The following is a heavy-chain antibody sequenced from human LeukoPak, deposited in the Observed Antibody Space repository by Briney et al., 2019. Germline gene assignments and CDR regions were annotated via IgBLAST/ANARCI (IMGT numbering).Heavy chain of an antibody. CDR2: TYYSGST. V-gene: IGHV4-39*07. J-gene: IGHJ4*02. D-gene: IGHD7-27*01. CDR3: ARSQRGTAVTFDY. CDR1: GGSISSSSYY. Sequence: PSETLSLTCTVSGGSISSSSYYWGWIRQPPGKGLEWIGSTYYSGSTYYNPSLKSRVTMSVDTSKNQFSLKLSSVTAADTAVYYCARSQRGTAVTFDYWGQGTLLTVSS.